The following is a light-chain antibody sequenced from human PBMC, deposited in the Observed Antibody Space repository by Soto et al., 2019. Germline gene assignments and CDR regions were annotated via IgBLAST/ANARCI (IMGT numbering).Light chain of an antibody. J-gene: IGKJ1*01. Sequence: EIVFTQSPATLSLSPGERATLSCRASQSVSSYLAWYQQKPGQAPRLLIYDASNRATGIPARFSGSGSGTDFTLTISSLXPEDFAVYYCQQRSNWPPWTFGQGTNVDTK. CDR2: DAS. CDR3: QQRSNWPPWT. V-gene: IGKV3-11*01. CDR1: QSVSSY.